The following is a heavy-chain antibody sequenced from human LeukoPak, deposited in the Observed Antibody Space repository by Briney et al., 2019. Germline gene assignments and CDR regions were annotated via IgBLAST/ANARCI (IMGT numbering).Heavy chain of an antibody. CDR2: ISAYNGNT. J-gene: IGHJ4*02. CDR3: ARDFADSSGYAEGS. D-gene: IGHD3-22*01. CDR1: GYTFTGYY. Sequence: GASVKVSCKASGYTFTGYYMHWVRQAPGQGLEWMGWISAYNGNTNYAQKLQGRVTMTTDTSTSTAYMELRSLRSDDTAVYYCARDFADSSGYAEGSWGQGTLVTVSS. V-gene: IGHV1-18*04.